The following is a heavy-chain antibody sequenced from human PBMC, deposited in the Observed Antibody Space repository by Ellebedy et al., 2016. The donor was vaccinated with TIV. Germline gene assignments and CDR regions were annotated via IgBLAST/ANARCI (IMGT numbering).Heavy chain of an antibody. CDR2: ISYDGSNK. V-gene: IGHV3-30-3*01. Sequence: GESLKISCAASGFTFSSYSMHWVRQAPGKGLEWVAVISYDGSNKYSAESVKGRFTFARDNSKNTLYLQMNSLRAEDTAVYYCARSYDFWSGYQELDVWGKGTTVTVSS. CDR3: ARSYDFWSGYQELDV. CDR1: GFTFSSYS. D-gene: IGHD3-3*01. J-gene: IGHJ6*04.